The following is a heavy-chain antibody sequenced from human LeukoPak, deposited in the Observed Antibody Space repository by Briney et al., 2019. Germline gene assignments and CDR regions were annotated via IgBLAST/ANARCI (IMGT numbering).Heavy chain of an antibody. V-gene: IGHV4-34*01. CDR2: INHSGST. CDR3: ARGGPQRSGYEGFDY. Sequence: SETLSLTCAVYGGSFSGYYWSWIRQPPGKGLEWIGEINHSGSTNYNPSLKSRVTISVDKSKNQFSLKLSSVTAADTAVYYCARGGPQRSGYEGFDYWGQGTLVTVSS. J-gene: IGHJ4*02. CDR1: GGSFSGYY. D-gene: IGHD5-12*01.